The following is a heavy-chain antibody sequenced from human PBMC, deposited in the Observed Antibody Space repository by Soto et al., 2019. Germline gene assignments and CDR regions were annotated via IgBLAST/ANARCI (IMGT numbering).Heavy chain of an antibody. CDR3: ARLWFGEFFVYYYGMDV. V-gene: IGHV1-69*13. D-gene: IGHD3-10*01. CDR2: IIPIFGTA. J-gene: IGHJ6*02. CDR1: GGTFSSYA. Sequence: ASVKVSCKASGGTFSSYAISWVRQAPGQGLEWMGGIIPIFGTANYAQKFQGRVTITADESTSTAYMELSSLGSEDTAVYYCARLWFGEFFVYYYGMDVWGQGTTVTVSS.